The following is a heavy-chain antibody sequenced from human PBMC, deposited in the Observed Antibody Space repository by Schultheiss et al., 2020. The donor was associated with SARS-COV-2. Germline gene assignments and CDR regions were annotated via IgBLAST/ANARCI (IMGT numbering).Heavy chain of an antibody. J-gene: IGHJ4*02. CDR2: ISGSGGST. CDR3: ARGGGHYGDYCDY. D-gene: IGHD4-17*01. V-gene: IGHV3-23*01. CDR1: GFTFSSYA. Sequence: GGSLRLSCAASGFTFSSYAMSWVRQAPGKGLEWVSAISGSGGSTYYADSVKGRFTISRDNSKNTLYLQMNSLRAEDTAVYYCARGGGHYGDYCDYWGQGTLVTVSS.